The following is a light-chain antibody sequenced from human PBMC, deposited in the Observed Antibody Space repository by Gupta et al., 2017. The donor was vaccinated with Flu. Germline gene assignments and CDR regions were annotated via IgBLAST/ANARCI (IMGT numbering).Light chain of an antibody. CDR2: AAS. CDR1: QSISSY. CDR3: QQKDSTPKT. J-gene: IGKJ1*01. Sequence: DIQMTQSPSSLSASVGDRVTITCRASQSISSYLNWYQQKPGKAPNLLIYAASSLQSGVPSRFSGSGSGTDFTLTISRLQPEDFATYYCQQKDSTPKTFGRGTKVEIK. V-gene: IGKV1-39*01.